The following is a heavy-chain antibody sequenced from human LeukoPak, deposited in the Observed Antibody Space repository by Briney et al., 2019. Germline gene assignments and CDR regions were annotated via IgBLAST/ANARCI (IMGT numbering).Heavy chain of an antibody. CDR3: ATSLLWFGELFGHY. Sequence: ASVKVSCKVSGYTLTELSMHWVRQAPGKGLEWMGGFDPEDGETIYAQKFQGRVTMTEDTSTGTAYMELSSLRSKDTAVYYCATSLLWFGELFGHYWGQGTLVTVSS. CDR1: GYTLTELS. CDR2: FDPEDGET. V-gene: IGHV1-24*01. J-gene: IGHJ4*02. D-gene: IGHD3-10*01.